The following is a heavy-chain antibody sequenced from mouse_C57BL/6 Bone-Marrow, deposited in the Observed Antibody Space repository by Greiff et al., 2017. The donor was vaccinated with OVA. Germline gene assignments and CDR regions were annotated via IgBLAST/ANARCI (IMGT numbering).Heavy chain of an antibody. CDR2: ISSGGSYT. V-gene: IGHV5-6*01. J-gene: IGHJ3*01. D-gene: IGHD2-5*01. CDR1: GFTFSSYG. CDR3: ARSNYGFAY. Sequence: EVKLQESGGDLVKPGGSLKLSCAASGFTFSSYGMSWVRQTPDKRLEWVATISSGGSYTYYPDSVKGRFTISRDNAKKTLYLQMSSLKSEDTAMYYCARSNYGFAYWGQGTLVTVSA.